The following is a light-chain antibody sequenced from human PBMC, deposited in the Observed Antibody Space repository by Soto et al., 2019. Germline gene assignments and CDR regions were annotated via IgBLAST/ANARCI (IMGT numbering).Light chain of an antibody. CDR3: TSYSRSRALL. V-gene: IGLV2-14*01. J-gene: IGLJ3*02. CDR2: EVY. CDR1: SSDIGTYNY. Sequence: QSALTQPASVSASPGQSITISCAGTSSDIGTYNYVSWYQHLPGKAPKLMIYEVYKRASGVSDRFSGSKSATTASLTISGLQAEDEADYYCTSYSRSRALLFGGGTKVTVL.